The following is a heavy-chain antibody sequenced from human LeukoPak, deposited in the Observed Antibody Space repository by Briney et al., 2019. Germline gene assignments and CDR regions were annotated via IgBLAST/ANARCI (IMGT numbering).Heavy chain of an antibody. CDR3: ARDTPPFDY. Sequence: SETLSLTCTVSGYSISSGFYWGWIRQPPGKGLEWIGEIYHSGSTNYNPSLKSRVTISVDKSKNQFSLKLSSVTAADTAVYYCARDTPPFDYWGQGTLVTVSS. V-gene: IGHV4-38-2*02. J-gene: IGHJ4*02. CDR2: IYHSGST. CDR1: GYSISSGFY.